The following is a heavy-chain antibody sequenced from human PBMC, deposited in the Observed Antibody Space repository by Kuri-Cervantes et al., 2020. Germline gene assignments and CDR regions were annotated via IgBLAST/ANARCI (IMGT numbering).Heavy chain of an antibody. Sequence: GESLKISCAASGFTFSSYSMNWVRQAPGKGLEWVAVISYDGSNKYYADSVKGRFTISRDDSKNMLYLQMNSLRAEDTAVYYCAREVLAYCGGDCRRDAFDIWGQGTMVTVSS. CDR2: ISYDGSNK. D-gene: IGHD2-21*02. CDR1: GFTFSSYS. J-gene: IGHJ3*02. CDR3: AREVLAYCGGDCRRDAFDI. V-gene: IGHV3-30*03.